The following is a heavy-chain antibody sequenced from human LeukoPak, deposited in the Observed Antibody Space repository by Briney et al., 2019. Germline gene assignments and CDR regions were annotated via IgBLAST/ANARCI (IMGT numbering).Heavy chain of an antibody. J-gene: IGHJ4*02. V-gene: IGHV3-23*01. CDR1: GFTCSSYA. D-gene: IGHD6-6*01. Sequence: GGSLRLSCAASGFTCSSYAMSWVRQAPGKGLEWVSAISGSGGSTYYADSVKGRFTISRDNSKNTLYLQMNSLRAEDTAVYYCANIYSSSSPIYFDYWGQGTLVTVSS. CDR3: ANIYSSSSPIYFDY. CDR2: ISGSGGST.